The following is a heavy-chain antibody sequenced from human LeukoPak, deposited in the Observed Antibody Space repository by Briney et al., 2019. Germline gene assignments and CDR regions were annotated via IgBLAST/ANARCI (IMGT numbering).Heavy chain of an antibody. CDR2: IYYSGST. Sequence: GXXSSGDYYWRWIRQPPGKGLEWIGYIYYSGSTYYNPSLKSRVTISVDTSKNQFSLKLSSVTAADTAVYYCARATVIKKHAFDIRGQGTMVTVSS. D-gene: IGHD3-16*02. CDR1: GXXSSGDYY. V-gene: IGHV4-30-4*01. J-gene: IGHJ3*02. CDR3: ARATVIKKHAFDI.